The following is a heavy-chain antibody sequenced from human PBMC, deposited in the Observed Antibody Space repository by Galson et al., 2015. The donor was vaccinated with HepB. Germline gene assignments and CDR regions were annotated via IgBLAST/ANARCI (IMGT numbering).Heavy chain of an antibody. D-gene: IGHD1-26*01. CDR2: IIPILGIA. V-gene: IGHV1-69*10. CDR3: ARGGEVGATTGGCLFY. Sequence: SVKVSCKASGGTFSSYAISWVRQAPGQGLEWMGGIIPILGIANYAQKFQGRVTITADKSTSTAYMELSSLRSEDTAVYYCARGGEVGATTGGCLFYWGQGTLVTVSS. CDR1: GGTFSSYA. J-gene: IGHJ4*02.